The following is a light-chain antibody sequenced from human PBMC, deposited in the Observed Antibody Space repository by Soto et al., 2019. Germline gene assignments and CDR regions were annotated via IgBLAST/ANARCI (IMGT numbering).Light chain of an antibody. CDR3: QQYGSSPLT. V-gene: IGKV3-20*01. J-gene: IGKJ4*01. Sequence: DIVLTQSPATLSLSPGERATLSCRASQSVSSSYLAWYQQKPGQAPRLLIYGASIRATGVPDRFSGSGSGTDFTLTISSLEPEDFAVYYCQQYGSSPLTFGGGTKVEIK. CDR2: GAS. CDR1: QSVSSSY.